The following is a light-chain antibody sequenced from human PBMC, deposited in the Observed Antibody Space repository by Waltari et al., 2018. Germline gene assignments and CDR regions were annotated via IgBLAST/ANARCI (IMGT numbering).Light chain of an antibody. CDR3: SSQSSDNVVL. CDR2: DVS. CDR1: SSDAGGYNS. J-gene: IGLJ2*01. Sequence: QSALTQPASVSGSPGQSITISCTGTSSDAGGYNSVSWSQDHPGQAPNVIIYDVSDRPSGISERFSGSKSGNTASLTISGLQAEDEADYYCSSQSSDNVVLFGGGTKLTVL. V-gene: IGLV2-14*03.